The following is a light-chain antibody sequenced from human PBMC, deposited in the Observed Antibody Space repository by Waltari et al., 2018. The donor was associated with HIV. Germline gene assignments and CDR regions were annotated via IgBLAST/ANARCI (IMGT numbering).Light chain of an antibody. CDR1: QSVFSRANNKNY. J-gene: IGKJ1*01. V-gene: IGKV4-1*01. CDR3: QQYYSSPWT. Sequence: DIVMTQSPDPLAVSLGERATINCKSSQSVFSRANNKNYLAWYQQKPGQPPKLLIYWASTRESGVPDRFSGSGSGTDFTLTISSLQAEDVAVYFCQQYYSSPWTFGLGTKVEIK. CDR2: WAS.